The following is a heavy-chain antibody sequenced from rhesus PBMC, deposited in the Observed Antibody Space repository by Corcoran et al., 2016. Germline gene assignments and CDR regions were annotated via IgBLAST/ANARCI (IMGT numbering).Heavy chain of an antibody. CDR2: ISGRGVGT. D-gene: IGHD3-3*01. CDR3: AREPASYNFWSGYYGLDS. V-gene: IGHV4-173*01. J-gene: IGHJ6*01. Sequence: QLQLQESGPGLVKPSETLSLTCAVSGGSISSNYWSWIRQPPGKGLEWIGRISGRGVGTDYTPSLTSRVPISSDTSKTQFSLKLSSVTAADTAVDYCAREPASYNFWSGYYGLDSWGQGVVVTVSS. CDR1: GGSISSNY.